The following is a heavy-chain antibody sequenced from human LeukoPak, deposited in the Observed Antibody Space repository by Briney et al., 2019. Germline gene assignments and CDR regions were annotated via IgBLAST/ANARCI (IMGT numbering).Heavy chain of an antibody. CDR3: TRAAFGVTPGDY. Sequence: QPGGSLRLSCAASGFTFSDHYMAWVRQAPGKGLEWVGRTRNKASTYTTEYAASVKGRFTISRDDSKNSLYLQMNSLKTEDTAVYYCTRAAFGVTPGDYWGQGTLVTVSS. V-gene: IGHV3-72*01. J-gene: IGHJ4*02. D-gene: IGHD3-16*01. CDR2: TRNKASTYTT. CDR1: GFTFSDHY.